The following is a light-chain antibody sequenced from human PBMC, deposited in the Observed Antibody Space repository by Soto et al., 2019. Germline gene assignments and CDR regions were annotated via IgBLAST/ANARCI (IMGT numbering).Light chain of an antibody. Sequence: QSVLTQPPSVSGAPGQGVTISCTGSSSNIGAGSDVHWYQQLPGTAPKLLISNDNSRPSGVPDRFSGSKSGTSASLAITGLQAEDEADYYCQSYDSSLRGVVFGGWTKLTVL. CDR2: NDN. CDR3: QSYDSSLRGVV. J-gene: IGLJ2*01. CDR1: SSNIGAGSD. V-gene: IGLV1-40*01.